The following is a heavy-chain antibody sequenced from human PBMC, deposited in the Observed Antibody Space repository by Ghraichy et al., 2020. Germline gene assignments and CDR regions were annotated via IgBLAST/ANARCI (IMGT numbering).Heavy chain of an antibody. CDR1: GYTFTSYG. CDR3: ARDQGNGGYSYGKVFDY. D-gene: IGHD5-18*01. CDR2: ISAYNGNT. J-gene: IGHJ4*02. Sequence: ASVKVSCKASGYTFTSYGISWVRQAPGQGLEWMGWISAYNGNTNYAQKLQGRVTMTTDTSTSTAYMELRSLRSDDTAVYYCARDQGNGGYSYGKVFDYWGQGTLVTVSS. V-gene: IGHV1-18*01.